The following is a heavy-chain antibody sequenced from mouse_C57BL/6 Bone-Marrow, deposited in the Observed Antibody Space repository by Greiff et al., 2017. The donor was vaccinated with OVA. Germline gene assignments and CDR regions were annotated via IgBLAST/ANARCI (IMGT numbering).Heavy chain of an antibody. CDR1: GYTFTDYE. CDR2: IDPETGGT. Sequence: VQVVESGAELVRPGASVPLSCKASGYTFTDYEMHWVKQTPVHGLEWIGAIDPETGGTAYNQKFKGKAILTADKSSSTAYMELRSLTSEDSAVYYCTNFYYGSSHWYFDVWGTGTTVTVSS. D-gene: IGHD1-1*01. V-gene: IGHV1-15*01. CDR3: TNFYYGSSHWYFDV. J-gene: IGHJ1*03.